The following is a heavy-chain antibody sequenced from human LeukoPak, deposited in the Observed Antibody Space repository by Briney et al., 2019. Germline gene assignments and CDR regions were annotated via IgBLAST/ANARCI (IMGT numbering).Heavy chain of an antibody. D-gene: IGHD3-10*01. V-gene: IGHV3-21*01. CDR3: ARDGHYGSGSYYPY. J-gene: IGHJ4*02. CDR1: GFSFSSYT. CDR2: ISSSSSYI. Sequence: PGGSLRLSCAGTGFSFSSYTMNWVRQAPGKGLEWVSSISSSSSYIYYADSVKGRSTISRDNAQKSLYLQMNSLRVEDTAVYYCARDGHYGSGSYYPYWGQGTLVAVSS.